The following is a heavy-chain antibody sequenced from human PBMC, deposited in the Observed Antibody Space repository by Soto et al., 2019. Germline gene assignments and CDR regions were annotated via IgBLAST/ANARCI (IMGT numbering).Heavy chain of an antibody. CDR1: GFTFSSYA. CDR3: ARDACSGGSCYYFDY. D-gene: IGHD2-15*01. Sequence: GGSLRLSCAASGFTFSSYAMHWVRQAPGKGLEWVAVISYDGSNKYYADSVKGRFTISRDNSKNTLYLQMNSLRAEDTAVYYCARDACSGGSCYYFDYWGQGTLVTVSS. J-gene: IGHJ4*02. CDR2: ISYDGSNK. V-gene: IGHV3-30-3*01.